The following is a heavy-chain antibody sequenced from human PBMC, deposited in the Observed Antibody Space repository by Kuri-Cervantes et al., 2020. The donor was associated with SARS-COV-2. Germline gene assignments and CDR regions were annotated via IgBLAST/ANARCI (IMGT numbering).Heavy chain of an antibody. CDR3: ARGDMVRGAESFDY. CDR2: IIPIFGTA. Sequence: SVKVSCKASGGTFSSYAISWVRQAPGQGLEWMGGIIPIFGTANYAQKFQGRVTMTTDTSTSTAYMELRSLRSDDTAVYYCARGDMVRGAESFDYWGQGTLVTVSS. CDR1: GGTFSSYA. D-gene: IGHD3-10*01. J-gene: IGHJ4*02. V-gene: IGHV1-69*05.